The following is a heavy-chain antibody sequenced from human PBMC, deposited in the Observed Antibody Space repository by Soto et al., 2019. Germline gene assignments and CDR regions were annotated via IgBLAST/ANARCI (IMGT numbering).Heavy chain of an antibody. Sequence: SETLSLTCTVIGDSVSSNNYYWSWIRQRPGKGLEWIGYIHYSGDSYDNPSLTSRITMSMDVSKNQFSLNLRFVTAADTAIYYCARDVNDSSGSQGFDYWGQGTLVTVSS. J-gene: IGHJ4*02. V-gene: IGHV4-31*03. D-gene: IGHD3-22*01. CDR2: IHYSGDS. CDR3: ARDVNDSSGSQGFDY. CDR1: GDSVSSNNYY.